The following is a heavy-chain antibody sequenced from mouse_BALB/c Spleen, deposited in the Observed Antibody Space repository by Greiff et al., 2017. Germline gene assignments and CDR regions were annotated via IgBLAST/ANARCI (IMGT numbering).Heavy chain of an antibody. Sequence: VQLQQSGAELVKPGASVKLSCTASGFNIKDTYMHWVKQRPEQGLEWIGRIDPANGNTKYDPKFQGKATITADTSSNTAYLQLSSLTSEDTAVYYCARSRDGYFYFDYWGQGTTLTVSS. CDR2: IDPANGNT. CDR3: ARSRDGYFYFDY. V-gene: IGHV14-3*02. CDR1: GFNIKDTY. J-gene: IGHJ2*01. D-gene: IGHD2-3*01.